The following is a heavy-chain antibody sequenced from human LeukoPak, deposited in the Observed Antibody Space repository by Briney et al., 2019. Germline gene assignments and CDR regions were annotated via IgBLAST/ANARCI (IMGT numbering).Heavy chain of an antibody. D-gene: IGHD4-17*01. CDR1: GGTFSSYA. CDR3: ARGPHLYGDFVPYYFGH. V-gene: IGHV1-69*04. Sequence: SVKVSCKASGGTFSSYAISWVRQAPGQGLEWMGRVIPIFGIANYAQKFQGRVTITADKSTSTAYTELSSLRSEETAVYYCARGPHLYGDFVPYYFGHWGRGTLVTVSS. J-gene: IGHJ4*02. CDR2: VIPIFGIA.